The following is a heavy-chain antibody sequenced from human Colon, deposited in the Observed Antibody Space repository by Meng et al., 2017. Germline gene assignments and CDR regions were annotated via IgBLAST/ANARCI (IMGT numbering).Heavy chain of an antibody. D-gene: IGHD3-10*02. CDR3: ASGFYDGHGYYVGGD. V-gene: IGHV3-30*04. J-gene: IGHJ4*02. Sequence: SLKISCAASGFTFSGHSMNWVRQAPGKGLQWVAVINYDGSRKFYADSAKGRFTISRDNSKDTLFLQMNSLSVEDTAVYYCASGFYDGHGYYVGGDWGQGTLVTVSS. CDR2: INYDGSRK. CDR1: GFTFSGHS.